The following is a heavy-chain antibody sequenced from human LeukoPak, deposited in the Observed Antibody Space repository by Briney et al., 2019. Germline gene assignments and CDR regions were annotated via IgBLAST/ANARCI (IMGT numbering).Heavy chain of an antibody. CDR3: ARACKGIAVAGTNYYYYYMDV. CDR1: GYTFTGYY. CDR2: INPNRGGT. Sequence: ASVKVSCKASGYTFTGYYMHWVRQAPGQGLEWMGWINPNRGGTNYAQKFQGRVTMTRDTSISTAYMELSRLRSDDTAVYYCARACKGIAVAGTNYYYYYMDVWGKGTTVTISS. J-gene: IGHJ6*03. V-gene: IGHV1-2*02. D-gene: IGHD6-19*01.